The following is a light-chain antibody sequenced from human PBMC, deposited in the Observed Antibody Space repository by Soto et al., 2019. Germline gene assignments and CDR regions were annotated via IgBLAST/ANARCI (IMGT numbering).Light chain of an antibody. CDR3: AAWDDSLSAYV. V-gene: IGLV1-44*01. CDR2: SNN. CDR1: SSNVESNS. J-gene: IGLJ1*01. Sequence: QSVLTQPPSASGAPGQRVVISCSGGSSNVESNSVNWYQHLRGSAPKLLIFSNNQRPSGVPDRLSGSKSGTSASLAIAGLQSDDEADYYCAAWDDSLSAYVFGSGTKLTVL.